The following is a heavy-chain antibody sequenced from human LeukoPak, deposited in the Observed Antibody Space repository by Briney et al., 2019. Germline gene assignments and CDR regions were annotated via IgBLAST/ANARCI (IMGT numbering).Heavy chain of an antibody. CDR3: ARQRGGGYWYFDL. CDR2: IYYSGST. V-gene: IGHV4-39*01. CDR1: GGSISSSSYY. Sequence: PSETLSLTCTVSGGSISSSSYYWGWIRQPPGKGLEWIGNIYYSGSTYYNPSLKSRFTISVDTSKNHLSLKLSSVTAADTAVFYCARQRGGGYWYFDLWGRGTLVTVSS. J-gene: IGHJ2*01.